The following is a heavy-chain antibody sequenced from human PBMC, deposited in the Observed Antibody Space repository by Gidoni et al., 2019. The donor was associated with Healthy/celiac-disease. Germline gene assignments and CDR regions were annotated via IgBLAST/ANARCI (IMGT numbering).Heavy chain of an antibody. Sequence: VPPVLSGAEANKPRASVTVSCTSSGYTFTAYYMHWVRQAPVQGLEWMGWINPNSGGTNYEQKFQGRVTMTRDTSISTAYMGLGRLRSDDTAVYYCAGEVRKTVLYYWGQGTLITVSS. J-gene: IGHJ4*02. CDR3: AGEVRKTVLYY. CDR2: INPNSGGT. V-gene: IGHV1-2*02. D-gene: IGHD2-8*01. CDR1: GYTFTAYY.